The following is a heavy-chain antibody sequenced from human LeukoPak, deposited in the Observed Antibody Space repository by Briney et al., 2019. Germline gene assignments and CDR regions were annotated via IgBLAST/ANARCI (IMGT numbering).Heavy chain of an antibody. CDR3: AKTDGYSYGTGSQ. V-gene: IGHV3-30*04. D-gene: IGHD5-18*01. CDR2: ISYDGSNK. J-gene: IGHJ4*02. CDR1: GFTFSSYA. Sequence: PGGSLRLSCAASGFTFSSYAMHWFRQAPGKGLEWVAVISYDGSNKYYADSVKGRFTISRDNSKNTLYLQMNSLTAEDTAVYYCAKTDGYSYGTGSQWGQGTLVTVSS.